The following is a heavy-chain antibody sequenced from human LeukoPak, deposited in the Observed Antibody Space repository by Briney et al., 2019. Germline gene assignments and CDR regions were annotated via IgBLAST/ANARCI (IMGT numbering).Heavy chain of an antibody. J-gene: IGHJ4*02. CDR1: GYIFTSYV. Sequence: ASVKVSCKASGYIFTSYVMHWVRQAPGQRIEWMGWINAGNGNTKSSQKFQGRVTIIRDTSSSTAYMEVSSLRSEDTSVYYCARASPGYSYDYFDYWGQGTLVTVSS. CDR3: ARASPGYSYDYFDY. CDR2: INAGNGNT. D-gene: IGHD5-18*01. V-gene: IGHV1-3*01.